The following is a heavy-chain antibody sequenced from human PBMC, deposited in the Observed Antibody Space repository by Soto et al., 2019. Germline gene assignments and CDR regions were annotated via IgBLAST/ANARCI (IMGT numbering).Heavy chain of an antibody. J-gene: IGHJ6*02. Sequence: SVKVSCKASGCTFRIYAISWVRQAPGQGLEWMGGIIPIFGTANYEQKFQGRVTITADESTSTAYMELSRLRSEDTAVYYCAGGYRGYRDYYDDYGMDVWGQGTTVTVSS. V-gene: IGHV1-69*13. D-gene: IGHD5-12*01. CDR1: GCTFRIYA. CDR3: AGGYRGYRDYYDDYGMDV. CDR2: IIPIFGTA.